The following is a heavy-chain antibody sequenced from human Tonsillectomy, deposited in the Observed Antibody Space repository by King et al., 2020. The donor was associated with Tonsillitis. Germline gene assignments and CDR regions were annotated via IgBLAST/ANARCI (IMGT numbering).Heavy chain of an antibody. Sequence: QLQESGPGLVKPSQTLSLTCTVSGGTTSSGSYYWSWIRQPAGQGLEWIGRIYTSGGTNYNPSLESRLTISLDTSKNQFSLKLSSVTAADTAVYYCARASGGCSGGSCYSGWYFDLWGRGTLVTVSS. D-gene: IGHD2-15*01. J-gene: IGHJ2*01. CDR2: IYTSGGT. V-gene: IGHV4-61*02. CDR1: GGTTSSGSYY. CDR3: ARASGGCSGGSCYSGWYFDL.